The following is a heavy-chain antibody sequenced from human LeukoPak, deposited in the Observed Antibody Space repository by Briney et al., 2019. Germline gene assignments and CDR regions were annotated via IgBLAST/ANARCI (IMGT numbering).Heavy chain of an antibody. J-gene: IGHJ4*02. V-gene: IGHV3-72*01. CDR3: TRAEYSSGWYDDY. CDR1: GSTFSDQY. D-gene: IGHD6-19*01. Sequence: GGSLRPSCAASGSTFSDQYMDWVRQAPGKGLQWVGRTGNKASRYTTEYAASVKGRFTISRDDSKNSLYLQMNSLKTEDTAMYYCTRAEYSSGWYDDYWGQGTLVTVPS. CDR2: TGNKASRYTT.